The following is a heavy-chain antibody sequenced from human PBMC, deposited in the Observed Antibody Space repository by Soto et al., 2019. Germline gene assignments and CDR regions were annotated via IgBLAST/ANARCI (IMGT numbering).Heavy chain of an antibody. Sequence: PSETLSLTCTVSGGSISSYYWSWIRQPPGKGLEWIASIYYSGSTNYNPSLKSRVTISVDTSKNQFSLKLSSVTAADTAVYYCARLTSYSGSYPNYFNYWGQGTLVTVSS. D-gene: IGHD1-26*01. CDR1: GGSISSYY. J-gene: IGHJ4*02. CDR2: IYYSGST. CDR3: ARLTSYSGSYPNYFNY. V-gene: IGHV4-59*01.